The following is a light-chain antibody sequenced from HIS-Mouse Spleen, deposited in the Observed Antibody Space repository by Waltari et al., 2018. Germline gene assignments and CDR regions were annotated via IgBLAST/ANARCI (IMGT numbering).Light chain of an antibody. Sequence: DIQLTQSPSFLSASVGDRVTITCRASQGISSYLAWYQQKPGKAPKLLIYAASTLQSGVPSRFSGSGSWTEFTLTISSLQPEDFATYYCQQLNSYLTWTFGQGTKVEIK. V-gene: IGKV1-9*01. CDR1: QGISSY. J-gene: IGKJ1*01. CDR2: AAS. CDR3: QQLNSYLTWT.